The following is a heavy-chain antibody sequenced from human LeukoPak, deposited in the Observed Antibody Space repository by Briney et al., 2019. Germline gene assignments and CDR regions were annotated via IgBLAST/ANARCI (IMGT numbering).Heavy chain of an antibody. CDR1: GFTVSSNY. V-gene: IGHV3-66*01. Sequence: PGGSLRLSCAASGFTVSSNYMSWVRQAPGKGLEWVSVIYSGGSTYYADSVKGRFTISRDNSKNTLYLQMNSLRAEDTAVYYCARDTEDTVVVPAADWGQGTLVTVSS. CDR2: IYSGGST. CDR3: ARDTEDTVVVPAAD. J-gene: IGHJ4*02. D-gene: IGHD2-2*01.